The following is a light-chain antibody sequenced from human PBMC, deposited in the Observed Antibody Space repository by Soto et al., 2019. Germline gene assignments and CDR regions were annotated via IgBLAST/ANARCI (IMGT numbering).Light chain of an antibody. CDR2: GAS. CDR3: QQYNNWPPLT. V-gene: IGKV3-15*01. Sequence: EIVMTQSPATLSVSPGERATLSCRASQSINNKLAWYQQKHGQPPRLLIYGASTRATGVPGRFSGSGSGTEFILTISSLQSEDFALYYCQQYNNWPPLTFGGGTKVDIK. J-gene: IGKJ4*01. CDR1: QSINNK.